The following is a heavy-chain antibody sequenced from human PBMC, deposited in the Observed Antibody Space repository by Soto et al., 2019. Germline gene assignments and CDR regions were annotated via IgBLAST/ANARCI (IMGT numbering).Heavy chain of an antibody. J-gene: IGHJ4*02. V-gene: IGHV6-1*01. CDR3: ARDREGTVGTTGTTIFDY. Sequence: PSQTLSLTCAISGDSVSSNSAAWNWIRQSPSRGLEWLGRTYYRSKWYNDYAVSVKSRITINPDTSKNQFSLQLNSVTPEDTAVYHCARDREGTVGTTGTTIFDYWGQGTLVTVSS. CDR1: GDSVSSNSAA. CDR2: TYYRSKWYN. D-gene: IGHD1-1*01.